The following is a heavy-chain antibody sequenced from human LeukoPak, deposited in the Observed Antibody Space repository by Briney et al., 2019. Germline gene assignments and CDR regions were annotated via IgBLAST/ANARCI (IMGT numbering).Heavy chain of an antibody. CDR2: MNPNSGNT. CDR1: GYTFTSYD. Sequence: ASVKVSCKASGYTFTSYDINWVRQATGQGLEWMGWMNPNSGNTGYAQKFQGRVTITRNTSISTAYMELSSLRSEDTAVYYCARGGYDFWSGYYSWYFDLWGRGTLVTVSS. V-gene: IGHV1-8*01. D-gene: IGHD3-3*01. J-gene: IGHJ2*01. CDR3: ARGGYDFWSGYYSWYFDL.